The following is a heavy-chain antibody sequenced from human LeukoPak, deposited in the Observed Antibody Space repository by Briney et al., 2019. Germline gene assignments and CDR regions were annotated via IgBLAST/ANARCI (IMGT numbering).Heavy chain of an antibody. J-gene: IGHJ6*02. CDR3: ASRRGGRSSSNYYYYYGMDV. CDR2: MNPNSGAT. Sequence: ASVKVSCKASGYTFTSYDFNWLRQATGQGPEWMGWMNPNSGATGYAQKFQGRVTMTRSASINTAYMELTNLRSEDTAVYYCASRRGGRSSSNYYYYYGMDVWGQGTTVTVSS. V-gene: IGHV1-8*01. D-gene: IGHD6-6*01. CDR1: GYTFTSYD.